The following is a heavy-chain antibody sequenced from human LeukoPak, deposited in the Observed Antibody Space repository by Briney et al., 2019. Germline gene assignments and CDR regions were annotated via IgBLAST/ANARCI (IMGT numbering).Heavy chain of an antibody. CDR2: IYYTGST. CDR1: GGSISSYY. CDR3: ARGGNYWPQWWFDP. J-gene: IGHJ5*02. D-gene: IGHD1-26*01. Sequence: SETLSLTCTVSGGSISSYYWSWIRQPPGKGLGWIGYIYYTGSTSYNPSLKSRVTMSLDASKNQSSLELNSVTPADTAVYYCARGGNYWPQWWFDPWGRGTLVSVSS. V-gene: IGHV4-59*01.